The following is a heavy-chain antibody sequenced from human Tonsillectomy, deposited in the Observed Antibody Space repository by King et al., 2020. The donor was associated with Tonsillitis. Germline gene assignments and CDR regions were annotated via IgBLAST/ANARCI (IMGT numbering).Heavy chain of an antibody. V-gene: IGHV3-9*01. CDR2: ISWNSGNI. CDR1: GFTFDDYA. J-gene: IGHJ4*02. CDR3: AKDGVVGATGYYFDY. Sequence: VQLVESGGGLVQPGRSLRLSCAASGFTFDDYAMHWVRQAPGKGLEWVSGISWNSGNIGYAESVKGRFTIARDNAKNSLYLQMNSLRAEDTALYYCAKDGVVGATGYYFDYWGQGTLVTVSS. D-gene: IGHD1-26*01.